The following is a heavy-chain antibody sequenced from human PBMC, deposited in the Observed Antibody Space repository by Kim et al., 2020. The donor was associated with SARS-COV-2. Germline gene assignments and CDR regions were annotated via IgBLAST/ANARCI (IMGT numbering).Heavy chain of an antibody. D-gene: IGHD3-3*01. CDR1: GGSFSGYY. CDR2: INHSGST. V-gene: IGHV4-34*01. CDR3: ARVVTGVVIKCYYMDV. Sequence: SETLSLTCAVYGGSFSGYYWSWIRQPPGKGLEWIGEINHSGSTNYNPSLKSRVTISVDTSKNQFSLKLSSVTAADTAVYYCARVVTGVVIKCYYMDVWGKGTTVTVSS. J-gene: IGHJ6*03.